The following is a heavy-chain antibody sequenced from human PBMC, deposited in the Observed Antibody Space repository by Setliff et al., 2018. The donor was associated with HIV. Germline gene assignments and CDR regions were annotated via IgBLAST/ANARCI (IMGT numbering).Heavy chain of an antibody. CDR1: GFTFSIYW. Sequence: GGSLRLSCAASGFTFSIYWMSWVRQAPGKGLEWVANIKEDGSEKYYVDSVKGRFTISRGNAENSLYLQMNSLRAEDTAVYYCANMQWASNAWYSFDYWGQGALVTVSS. J-gene: IGHJ4*02. D-gene: IGHD6-19*01. CDR2: IKEDGSEK. V-gene: IGHV3-7*05. CDR3: ANMQWASNAWYSFDY.